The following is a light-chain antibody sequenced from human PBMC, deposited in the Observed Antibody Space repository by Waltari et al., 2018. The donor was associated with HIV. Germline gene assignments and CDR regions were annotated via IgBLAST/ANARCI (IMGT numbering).Light chain of an antibody. CDR3: HSYDSDNQI. CDR2: DHS. Sequence: NFMLTQPHSVSDSPGKTVTISCTRNSGSIASNSVQWYQRRPDSSPTTVIFDHSQRPSGVSDRFSASIDTSSNSASLTIVGLKTEDEGDFFCHSYDSDNQIFGGGTKLTVL. V-gene: IGLV6-57*01. CDR1: SGSIASNS. J-gene: IGLJ2*01.